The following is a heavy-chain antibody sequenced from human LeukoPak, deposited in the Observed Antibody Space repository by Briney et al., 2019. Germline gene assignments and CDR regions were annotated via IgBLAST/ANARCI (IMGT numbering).Heavy chain of an antibody. CDR3: AKDAQRGFDYSNSLES. CDR1: GSTLSHYG. CDR2: IWSDASNM. D-gene: IGHD4-11*01. J-gene: IGHJ5*01. V-gene: IGHV3-33*06. Sequence: GGSLRLSCATSGSTLSHYGMHWVRQAPGKGLEWVAVIWSDASNMFYGDSVKGRFTISRDNSKKIVYLQMNNLRVEDTAVYYCAKDAQRGFDYSNSLESWGQGTLVTVSS.